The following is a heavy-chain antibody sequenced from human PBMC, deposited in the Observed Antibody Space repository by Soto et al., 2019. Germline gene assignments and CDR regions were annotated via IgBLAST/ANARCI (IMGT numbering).Heavy chain of an antibody. CDR3: ASSPPPTVTMYSRFFDL. J-gene: IGHJ2*01. CDR2: IIPIFGTA. V-gene: IGHV1-69*13. Sequence: ASVKVSCKASGGTFSSYAISWVRQAPGQGLEWMGGIIPIFGTANYAQKFQGRVTINADESTRTAYMELRSLRSDDTAVYYCASSPPPTVTMYSRFFDLWGRGTLVTVSS. CDR1: GGTFSSYA. D-gene: IGHD4-17*01.